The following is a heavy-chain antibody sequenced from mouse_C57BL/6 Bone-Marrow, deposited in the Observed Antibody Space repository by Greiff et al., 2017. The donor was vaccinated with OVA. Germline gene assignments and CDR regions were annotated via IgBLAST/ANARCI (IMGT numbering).Heavy chain of an antibody. CDR1: GFTFTDYY. CDR3: ARLYYDYDGGSMDY. CDR2: IRNKANGYTT. D-gene: IGHD2-4*01. J-gene: IGHJ4*01. Sequence: EVHLVESGGGLVQPGGSLSLSCAASGFTFTDYYMSWVRQPPGKALEWLGFIRNKANGYTTEYSASVKGRFTISRDNSQSILYLQMNALRAEDSATYYCARLYYDYDGGSMDYWGQGTSVTVSS. V-gene: IGHV7-3*01.